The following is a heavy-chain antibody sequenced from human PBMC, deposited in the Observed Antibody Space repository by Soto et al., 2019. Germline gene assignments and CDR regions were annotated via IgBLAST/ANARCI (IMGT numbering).Heavy chain of an antibody. Sequence: EVQLVETGGGFIQPGGSLTLACSASEFNVGNNFMNWVRQAPGKGLEWVSVIYSGGSTSYADSVKGRFTISRDTSENRLFLHMNSLRADDTAVYYCVGKWFDFWGQGTLVTVSS. J-gene: IGHJ5*01. CDR1: EFNVGNNF. V-gene: IGHV3-53*02. CDR2: IYSGGST. CDR3: VGKWFDF.